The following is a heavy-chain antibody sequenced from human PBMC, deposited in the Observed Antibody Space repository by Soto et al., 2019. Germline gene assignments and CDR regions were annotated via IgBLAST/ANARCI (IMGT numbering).Heavy chain of an antibody. CDR1: GGTFRTYA. D-gene: IGHD6-19*01. Sequence: QVQLLQSGAEVKKPGSSVRVSCEASGGTFRTYAISWVRQAPGQGLEWMGGIIPIFGTANYAQKFQGRVTITADESTTTIYMDLRRLSSEDTAVYYCARGAVAGTPTSYYNYGMDVWGQGTTVTVSS. CDR3: ARGAVAGTPTSYYNYGMDV. V-gene: IGHV1-69*12. J-gene: IGHJ6*02. CDR2: IIPIFGTA.